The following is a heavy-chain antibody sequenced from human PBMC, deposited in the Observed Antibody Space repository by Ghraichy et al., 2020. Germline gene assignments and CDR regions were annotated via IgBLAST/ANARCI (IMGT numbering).Heavy chain of an antibody. D-gene: IGHD3-10*01. CDR1: GGSFSGYY. V-gene: IGHV4-34*01. J-gene: IGHJ6*02. Sequence: SETLSLTCAVYGGSFSGYYWSWIRQPPGKGLEWIGEINHSGSTNYNPSLKSRVTISVDTSKNQFSLKLSSVTAADTAVYYCARELWFGELTDLYGMDVWGQGTTVTVSS. CDR2: INHSGST. CDR3: ARELWFGELTDLYGMDV.